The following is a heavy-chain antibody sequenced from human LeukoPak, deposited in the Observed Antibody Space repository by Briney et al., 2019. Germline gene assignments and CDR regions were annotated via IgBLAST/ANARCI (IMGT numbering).Heavy chain of an antibody. CDR1: GGSISSYY. V-gene: IGHV4-59*01. Sequence: SETLSLTCTASGGSISSYYWSWIRQPPGKGLEWIGYIYYSGSTNYNPSLKSRVTISVDTSKNQFSLKLSSVTAADTAVYYCARGCSSTSCYAGGAFDIWGQGTMVTVSS. J-gene: IGHJ3*02. D-gene: IGHD2-2*01. CDR3: ARGCSSTSCYAGGAFDI. CDR2: IYYSGST.